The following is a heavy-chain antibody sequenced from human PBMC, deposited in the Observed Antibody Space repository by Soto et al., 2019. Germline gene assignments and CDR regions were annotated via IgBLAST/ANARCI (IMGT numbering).Heavy chain of an antibody. Sequence: QVQLQESGPGLVKPSETLSLTCTVSGGSISSYYWSWIRQPPGKGLEWIGYIHYSGSTNYNPSLKSLVTQSVDTAQNQFSLKRSSVTAADTAVYYCARRDYQPLVDWGQGTLVTVSS. CDR3: ARRDYQPLVD. D-gene: IGHD4-17*01. J-gene: IGHJ4*02. CDR1: GGSISSYY. V-gene: IGHV4-59*01. CDR2: IHYSGST.